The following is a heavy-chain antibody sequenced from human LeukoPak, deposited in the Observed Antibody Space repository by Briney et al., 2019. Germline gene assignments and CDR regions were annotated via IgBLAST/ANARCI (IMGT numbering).Heavy chain of an antibody. J-gene: IGHJ4*02. CDR1: GFTFSSYA. D-gene: IGHD3-3*01. CDR3: ARDGVASFDY. Sequence: PGGSLRLSCAASGFTFSSYAMHWVRQAPGKGLEWVAVISYDGSNKYYADSVKGRFTISRDNSKNTLYLQMNSLRAGDTAVYYCARDGVASFDYWGRGSLVTVPS. V-gene: IGHV3-30*04. CDR2: ISYDGSNK.